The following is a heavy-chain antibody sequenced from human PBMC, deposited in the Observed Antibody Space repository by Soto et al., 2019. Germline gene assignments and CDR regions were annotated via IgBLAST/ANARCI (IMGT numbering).Heavy chain of an antibody. CDR1: GDSINSSNW. V-gene: IGHV4-4*02. CDR2: INHSGST. D-gene: IGHD3-22*01. CDR3: ARDRLDNSGHSFSHFDC. Sequence: QVQLQQSGPGLVRPSGTPSLTCAVSGDSINSSNWWSWVLQPPGKGLEWIGTINHSGSTNFNASLKSRVTISSDKSKNQFSLKLSSVTAADTAVYYCARDRLDNSGHSFSHFDCWGQGTQVTVSS. J-gene: IGHJ4*02.